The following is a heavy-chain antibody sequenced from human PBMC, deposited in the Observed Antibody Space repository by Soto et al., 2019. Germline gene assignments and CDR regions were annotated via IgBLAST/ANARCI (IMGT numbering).Heavy chain of an antibody. CDR3: ARVLAAAGTGWFDP. D-gene: IGHD6-13*01. CDR2: IIPIFGTA. J-gene: IGHJ5*02. V-gene: IGHV1-69*13. CDR1: GGTFSSYA. Sequence: GASVKVSCKASGGTFSSYAISWVRQAPGQGLEWMGGIIPIFGTANYAQKFQGRVTITADESTSTAYMELSSLRSEDTAVYYCARVLAAAGTGWFDPWGQGTLVTVPS.